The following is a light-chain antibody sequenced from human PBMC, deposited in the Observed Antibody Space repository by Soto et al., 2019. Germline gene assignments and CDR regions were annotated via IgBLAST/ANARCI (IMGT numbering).Light chain of an antibody. CDR2: GAS. J-gene: IGKJ5*01. Sequence: EIVLTQSPGTLSLSPGERATLSCRASQSVGSGYIAWYQQKPGQAPRLLIYGASSRATGIPDRFSGSGSGTDFTLTISRLEPEDFAVYYCQQYTGPPTTFGQGTRLEIK. CDR1: QSVGSGY. CDR3: QQYTGPPTT. V-gene: IGKV3-20*01.